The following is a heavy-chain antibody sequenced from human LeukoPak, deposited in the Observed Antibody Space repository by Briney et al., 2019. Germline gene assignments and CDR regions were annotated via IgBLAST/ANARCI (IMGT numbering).Heavy chain of an antibody. V-gene: IGHV3-23*01. CDR3: AKRAAGCYFDH. J-gene: IGHJ4*02. Sequence: GGSLRLSCAASGFTFSSYSMSWVRQAPGKGLEWVSSINSGGSTFYADSVKGRFTISRDNSQNTLYLQMNSLTAEDTAVYYCAKRAAGCYFDHWGQGTLVTVSS. CDR1: GFTFSSYS. CDR2: INSGGST. D-gene: IGHD6-13*01.